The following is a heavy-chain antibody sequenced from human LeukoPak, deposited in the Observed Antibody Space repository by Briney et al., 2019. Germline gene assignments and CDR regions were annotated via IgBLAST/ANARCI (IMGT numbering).Heavy chain of an antibody. CDR1: GFTFSSYW. V-gene: IGHV3-7*01. D-gene: IGHD6-19*01. Sequence: GGSLRLSCAASGFTFSSYWMSWVRQAPGKGLEWVANIKQDGSEKYYADSVKGRFTISRDNAKKSLYLQMDSLRDEDTAVYYCARVTTSGWKDSFDYWGQGTLVTVSS. J-gene: IGHJ4*02. CDR2: IKQDGSEK. CDR3: ARVTTSGWKDSFDY.